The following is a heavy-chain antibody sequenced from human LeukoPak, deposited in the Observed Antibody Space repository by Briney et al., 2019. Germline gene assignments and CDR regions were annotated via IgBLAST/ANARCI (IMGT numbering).Heavy chain of an antibody. CDR1: GYSISTAYY. J-gene: IGHJ4*02. V-gene: IGHV4-61*02. CDR2: IYTSGST. D-gene: IGHD3-3*01. Sequence: SETLSLTCAVSGYSISTAYYWSWIRQPAGKGLEWIGRIYTSGSTNYNPSLKSRVTISVDTSKNQFSLKLSSVTAADTAVYYCARTIFGVFDYWGQGTLVTVSS. CDR3: ARTIFGVFDY.